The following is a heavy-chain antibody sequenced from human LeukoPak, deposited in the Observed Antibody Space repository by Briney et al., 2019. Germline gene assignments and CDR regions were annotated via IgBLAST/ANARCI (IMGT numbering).Heavy chain of an antibody. J-gene: IGHJ4*02. D-gene: IGHD3-10*01. CDR3: ARVRSSGSPLDY. CDR1: GFIFSNYW. CDR2: INTDGSTT. V-gene: IGHV3-74*01. Sequence: GGSLRLSCAASGFIFSNYWMHWVRQAPGEGLMWVSRINTDGSTTSYADSVKGRFTISRDNAKNTLYLQMTSLRAEDTAVYYCARVRSSGSPLDYWGQGTLVTVSS.